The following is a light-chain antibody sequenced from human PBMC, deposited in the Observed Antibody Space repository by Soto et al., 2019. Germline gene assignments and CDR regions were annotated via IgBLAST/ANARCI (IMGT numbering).Light chain of an antibody. J-gene: IGKJ2*01. CDR3: QQYSRSPVYT. V-gene: IGKV3-20*01. CDR1: QSVSSNY. CDR2: GGS. Sequence: VVLTQSPGTLSLSPGEGATLSCRASQSVSSNYLAWYQQNPGQAPRLLIYGGSNRTTGIPDRFSGGGSGKDFALTISRREPEDVADYFCHFQQYSRSPVYTFGQGTKLEIK.